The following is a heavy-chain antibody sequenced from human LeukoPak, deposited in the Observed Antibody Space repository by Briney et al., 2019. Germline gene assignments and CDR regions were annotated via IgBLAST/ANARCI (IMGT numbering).Heavy chain of an antibody. V-gene: IGHV3-21*01. J-gene: IGHJ4*02. D-gene: IGHD4-17*01. CDR1: GFTFSSYS. CDR2: ISSSSSYI. CDR3: ARGKYGDYVFDY. Sequence: GGSLRLSCAASGFTFSSYSMNWVRQAPGKGLEWVSSISSSSSYIYYADSVKGRFTISGDNAKNSLYLQMNSLRAEDTAVYYCARGKYGDYVFDYWGQGTLVTVSS.